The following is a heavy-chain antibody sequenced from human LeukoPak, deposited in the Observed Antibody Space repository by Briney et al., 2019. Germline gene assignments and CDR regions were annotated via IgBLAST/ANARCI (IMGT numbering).Heavy chain of an antibody. V-gene: IGHV3-30*18. J-gene: IGHJ6*02. Sequence: GGSLRLSCAPSGFTFSIYCMHWVPQAPRKGLEWVGVISYYGNNKYYADSVKGRFTISRDNSKNTLYLQMNRLRAEDTAVYYCAKPRGLNFWSGYYPSGMDVWGQGTTVTVSS. CDR1: GFTFSIYC. D-gene: IGHD3-3*01. CDR3: AKPRGLNFWSGYYPSGMDV. CDR2: ISYYGNNK.